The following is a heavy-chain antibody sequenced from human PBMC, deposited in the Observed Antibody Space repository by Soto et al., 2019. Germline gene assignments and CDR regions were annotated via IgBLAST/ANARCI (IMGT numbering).Heavy chain of an antibody. V-gene: IGHV3-23*01. J-gene: IGHJ4*02. CDR2: ISGSGGST. CDR1: GFTFSSYA. CDR3: AKIMYYYDSSGYYNLYYFDY. Sequence: GGSLRLSCAASGFTFSSYAMSWVRQAPGKGLEWVSAISGSGGSTYYADSVKGRFTISRDNSKNTLYLQMNSLRAEDTAVYYCAKIMYYYDSSGYYNLYYFDYWGQGTLVTVSS. D-gene: IGHD3-22*01.